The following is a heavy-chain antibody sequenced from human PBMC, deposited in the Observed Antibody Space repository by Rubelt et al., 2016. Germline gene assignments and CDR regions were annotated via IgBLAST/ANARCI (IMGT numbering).Heavy chain of an antibody. Sequence: QVQLVQSGAEVKKPGASVKVSCKASGYTFTSYGISWVRQAPGQGLEWMGWISAYNGNTNYAQKLQGRVTMTTDTSTSTAYKALRGLRSDDTAVYYCARYLGIEGDFDYWGQGTLVTVSS. D-gene: IGHD7-27*01. CDR2: ISAYNGNT. CDR3: ARYLGIEGDFDY. J-gene: IGHJ4*02. V-gene: IGHV1-18*01. CDR1: GYTFTSYG.